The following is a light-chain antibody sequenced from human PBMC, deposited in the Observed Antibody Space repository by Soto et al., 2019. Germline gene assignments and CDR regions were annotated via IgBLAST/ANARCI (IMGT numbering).Light chain of an antibody. J-gene: IGLJ2*01. CDR3: GAYAKSSNQL. Sequence: QSVLTQPASVSGSPGQSITISCTGTDSDIGAYNFVSWYQQHPGKAPKLLIYEVSNRPSGVSNRFSGSKSGNTASLTISGLQADDEADYYCGAYAKSSNQLFGGGTQVTVL. V-gene: IGLV2-14*01. CDR2: EVS. CDR1: DSDIGAYNF.